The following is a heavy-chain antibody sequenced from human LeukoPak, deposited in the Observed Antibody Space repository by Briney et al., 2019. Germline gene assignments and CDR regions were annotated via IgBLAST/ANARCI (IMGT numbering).Heavy chain of an antibody. J-gene: IGHJ3*02. CDR3: AGGYSSSWYPAGAFDI. CDR2: IKQDGSEK. V-gene: IGHV3-7*01. D-gene: IGHD6-13*01. CDR1: GFTFSSYW. Sequence: SGGSLRLSCAASGFTFSSYWMSWVRQAPGKGLEWVANIKQDGSEKYYVDSVKGRFTISRDNAKNSLYLQMNSLRAEDTAVYYCAGGYSSSWYPAGAFDIWGQGTMVTVSS.